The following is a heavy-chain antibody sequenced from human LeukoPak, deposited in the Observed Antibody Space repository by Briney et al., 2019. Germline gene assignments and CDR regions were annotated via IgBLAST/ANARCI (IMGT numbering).Heavy chain of an antibody. Sequence: ASVKVSCKASGYTFTGYYMHWVRQSPGQGLEWMGWINPNSGGTNYAQKFQGRVTMTRDTSISTAYMELSRLRSDDTAVYYCARDRYNYGNIYYFQYWGQGNPVTVST. D-gene: IGHD5-24*01. CDR2: INPNSGGT. V-gene: IGHV1-2*02. CDR1: GYTFTGYY. CDR3: ARDRYNYGNIYYFQY. J-gene: IGHJ4*02.